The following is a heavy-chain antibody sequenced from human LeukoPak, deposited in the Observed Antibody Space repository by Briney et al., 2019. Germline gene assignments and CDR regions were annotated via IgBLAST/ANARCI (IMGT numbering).Heavy chain of an antibody. CDR2: ISYDGSNK. CDR1: RFTLSSYG. D-gene: IGHD5-24*01. J-gene: IGHJ4*02. V-gene: IGHV3-30*18. Sequence: GGSRRLSCAASRFTLSSYGMHWARQASGKGLEWVAVISYDGSNKYYADSVKGRFTVSRDNSKNTLYLQMNSLRAEDTAVYYCAKEGRDGFNYDYWGQGTLVTVSS. CDR3: AKEGRDGFNYDY.